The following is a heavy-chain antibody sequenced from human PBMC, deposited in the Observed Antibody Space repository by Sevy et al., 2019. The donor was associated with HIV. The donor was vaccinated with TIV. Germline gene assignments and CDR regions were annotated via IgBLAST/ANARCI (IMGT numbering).Heavy chain of an antibody. Sequence: GGSLRLSCAASEFTFSNYWMSWVRQAPGKGLEWVASIKQDGSEKYYVDSVKGRFTISRDNAKNSLFVQMNSLRAEDTAMYFCARSVRAAGTFDPWGQGTLVTVSS. CDR1: EFTFSNYW. CDR3: ARSVRAAGTFDP. J-gene: IGHJ5*02. V-gene: IGHV3-7*01. CDR2: IKQDGSEK. D-gene: IGHD6-13*01.